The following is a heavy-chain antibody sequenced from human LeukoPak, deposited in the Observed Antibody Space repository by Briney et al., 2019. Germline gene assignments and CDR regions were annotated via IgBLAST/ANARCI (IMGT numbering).Heavy chain of an antibody. V-gene: IGHV1-69*01. CDR3: ARDQSIDVVITTPEWYYYYMDV. CDR1: GGTFTSYA. Sequence: SVKVSFKSSGGTFTSYAISWVRQAPGQGLEWMGVIIPIFGTANYEQKFQGRVTITADESTSTAYMELSSLRSEDTAVYYCARDQSIDVVITTPEWYYYYMDVWGKGTTVTVSS. J-gene: IGHJ6*03. D-gene: IGHD3-22*01. CDR2: IIPIFGTA.